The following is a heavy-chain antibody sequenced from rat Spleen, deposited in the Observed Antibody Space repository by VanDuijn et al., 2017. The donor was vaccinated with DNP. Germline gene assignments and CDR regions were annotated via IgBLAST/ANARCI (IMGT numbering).Heavy chain of an antibody. CDR2: VPSSGGST. CDR3: ARRGYYGSYWYFDF. V-gene: IGHV5-25*01. CDR1: GFMFSNYF. J-gene: IGHJ1*01. D-gene: IGHD1-6*01. Sequence: EVQLVESGGGLVQPGRSMKLSCAASGFMFSNYFMAWIRQVPGKGLEWVASVPSSGGSTYYPDSVKGRFIISMDNARNTLYLQMDSLRSEDTATYYCARRGYYGSYWYFDFWGPGTMVTVSS.